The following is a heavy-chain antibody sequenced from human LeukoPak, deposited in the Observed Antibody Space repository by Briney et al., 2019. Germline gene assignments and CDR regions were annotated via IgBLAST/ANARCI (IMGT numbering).Heavy chain of an antibody. CDR1: GGSINNGGYY. J-gene: IGHJ4*02. D-gene: IGHD5-24*01. V-gene: IGHV4-31*03. CDR3: ARNRDGYNSFDY. CDR2: IYYSGSS. Sequence: SSQTLSLTCTVSGGSINNGGYYWSWIRQHPGKGLKWIGYIYYSGSSYYNPSLRSRVTISVDTSKNHFSLKLSSVTAADTAVYYCARNRDGYNSFDYWGQGTLVTVSS.